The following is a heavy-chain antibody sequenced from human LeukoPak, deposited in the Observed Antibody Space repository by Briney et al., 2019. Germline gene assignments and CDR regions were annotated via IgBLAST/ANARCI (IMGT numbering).Heavy chain of an antibody. J-gene: IGHJ4*02. CDR3: PKARLAPVIGVVILNFVY. CDR2: ISGSDGNT. Sequence: GGSLRLSCAASGFTFSSYAMSWVRQAPGKGLEWVSAISGSDGNTYYADPVKGRFTISRDNHKNTLNLQMNSLRAEDTAVCYFPKARLAPVIGVVILNFVYWGQGGMATVSS. D-gene: IGHD3-22*01. CDR1: GFTFSSYA. V-gene: IGHV3-23*01.